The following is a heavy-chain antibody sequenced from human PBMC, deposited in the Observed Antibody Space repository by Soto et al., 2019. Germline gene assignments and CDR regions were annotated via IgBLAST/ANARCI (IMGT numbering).Heavy chain of an antibody. J-gene: IGHJ6*03. CDR2: ISSSSSYI. Sequence: GGSLRLSCAASGFTFSSYSMNWVRQAPGKGLEWVSSISSSSSYIYYADSVKGRFTISRDNAKNSLYLQMNSLRAEDTAVYYCARFVPEDYYYYYYMDVWGKGTTVTVSS. CDR1: GFTFSSYS. V-gene: IGHV3-21*01. CDR3: ARFVPEDYYYYYYMDV.